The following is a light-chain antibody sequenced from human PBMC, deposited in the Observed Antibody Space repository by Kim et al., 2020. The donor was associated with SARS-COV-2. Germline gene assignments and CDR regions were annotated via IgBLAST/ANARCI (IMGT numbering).Light chain of an antibody. CDR2: ATS. Sequence: EIVLTQSPGTLSLSPGERATLSCRASQSVFSNYFAWYQQKPGQAPRLLIYATSNRATGIPDRFSGSGSGTDFSLTISRLEPEEFAVYYCQQYDSSPGVTFGQGTRLEIK. CDR3: QQYDSSPGVT. J-gene: IGKJ5*01. CDR1: QSVFSNY. V-gene: IGKV3-20*01.